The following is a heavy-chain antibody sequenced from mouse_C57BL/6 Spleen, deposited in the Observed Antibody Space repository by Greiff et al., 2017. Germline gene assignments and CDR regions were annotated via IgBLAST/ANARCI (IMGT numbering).Heavy chain of an antibody. CDR3: ARNGGWSYAMDY. CDR2: IWTGGGT. V-gene: IGHV2-9-1*01. CDR1: GFSLTSYA. J-gene: IGHJ4*01. D-gene: IGHD2-3*01. Sequence: VQLQQSGPGLVAPSQSLSITCTVSGFSLTSYAISWVRQPPGKGLEWLGVIWTGGGTNYNSALESRLSISKDNSKSQGILKMNSLITDDTARYTCARNGGWSYAMDYWGQGTSGTVSS.